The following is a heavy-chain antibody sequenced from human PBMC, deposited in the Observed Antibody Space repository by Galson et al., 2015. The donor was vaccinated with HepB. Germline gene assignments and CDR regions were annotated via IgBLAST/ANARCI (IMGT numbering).Heavy chain of an antibody. V-gene: IGHV1-18*01. J-gene: IGHJ3*02. CDR2: ISAYNGNT. CDR1: GYTFTSYG. Sequence: SVKVSCKASGYTFTSYGISWVRQAPGQGLEWMGWISAYNGNTNYAQKLQGRVTMTTDTSTSTAYMELRSLRSDDTAVYYCARHYMITFGGVIAHDAFDIWGQGTMVTVSS. D-gene: IGHD3-16*02. CDR3: ARHYMITFGGVIAHDAFDI.